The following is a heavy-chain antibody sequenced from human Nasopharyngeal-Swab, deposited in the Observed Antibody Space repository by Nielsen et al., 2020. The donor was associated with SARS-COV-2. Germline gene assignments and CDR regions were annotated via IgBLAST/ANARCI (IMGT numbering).Heavy chain of an antibody. CDR1: GGSISSSSYY. V-gene: IGHV4-39*01. CDR2: IYYSGST. D-gene: IGHD2-21*02. CDR3: AKLGGDSEFGWYFDL. Sequence: SETLSLTCTVSGGSISSSSYYWGWIRQSPGKGLEWIGTIYYSGSTYYNPSLKSRVTISVDTSKTQFSLRLRSATAADTAVYHCAKLGGDSEFGWYFDLWGRGTLVTVSS. J-gene: IGHJ2*01.